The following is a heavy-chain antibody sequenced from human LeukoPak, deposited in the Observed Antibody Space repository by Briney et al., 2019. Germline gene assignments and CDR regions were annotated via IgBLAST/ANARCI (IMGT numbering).Heavy chain of an antibody. J-gene: IGHJ6*03. V-gene: IGHV1-69*06. D-gene: IGHD6-13*01. CDR3: ARDKGWAAAGTLYMDV. CDR2: IIPIFGTA. CDR1: GGTFSSYA. Sequence: ASVKVSCKASGGTFSSYAISWVRQAPGQGLEWMGGIIPIFGTANYAQKFQGRVTITADKSTSTAYMELSSLRSEDTAVYYCARDKGWAAAGTLYMDVWGKGTTVTVSS.